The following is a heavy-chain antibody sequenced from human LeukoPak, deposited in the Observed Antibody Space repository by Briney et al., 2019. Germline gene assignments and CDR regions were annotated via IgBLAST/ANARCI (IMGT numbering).Heavy chain of an antibody. CDR1: GNSISSGHY. J-gene: IGHJ4*02. D-gene: IGHD5-12*01. V-gene: IGHV4-38-2*02. Sequence: SETLSLTCSVSGNSISSGHYWGWIRQTPGKGLWWIGSIYLSGTTYYNLSLKSRVTISVDTSKNQFSLKLSSVTSADTAVDYCARICIESGFLADFDNWGQGTLVTVSS. CDR2: IYLSGTT. CDR3: ARICIESGFLADFDN.